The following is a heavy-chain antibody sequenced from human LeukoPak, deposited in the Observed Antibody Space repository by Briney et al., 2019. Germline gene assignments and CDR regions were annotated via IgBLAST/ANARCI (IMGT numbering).Heavy chain of an antibody. Sequence: SETLSLTCTVSGGFISSYYWSWIRQPSGKGLEWVGQIYYSGGTNYNPSLKSRVTMSVDTSKNQFSLKLSSVTAADTAVYYCARDLRYYGSGSYLDYWGQGTLVTVSS. D-gene: IGHD3-10*01. CDR1: GGFISSYY. CDR3: ARDLRYYGSGSYLDY. CDR2: IYYSGGT. V-gene: IGHV4-59*12. J-gene: IGHJ4*02.